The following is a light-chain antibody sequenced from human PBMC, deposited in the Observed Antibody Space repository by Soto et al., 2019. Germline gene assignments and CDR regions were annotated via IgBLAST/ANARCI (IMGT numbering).Light chain of an antibody. CDR3: QQYGSSPLT. CDR1: QSVSSDY. J-gene: IGKJ4*01. V-gene: IGKV3-20*01. Sequence: EIVLTQSPGTLSLSLGERATLSCRASQSVSSDYVAWYRQKPGQVPTVLIYRASTRATDIPDRFSGSGSGTDFTLTISRVEPEDFAVYYCQQYGSSPLTFGGGTRVEIK. CDR2: RAS.